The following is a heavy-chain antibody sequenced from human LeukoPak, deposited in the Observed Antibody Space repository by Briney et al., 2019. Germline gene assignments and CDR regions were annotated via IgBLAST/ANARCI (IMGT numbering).Heavy chain of an antibody. D-gene: IGHD2-2*01. Sequence: ASVKVSCKVSGYTLTELSMHWVRQAPGKGLEWMGGFDPEDGETIYAQKFQGRVTRSNDTSTDTAYMELSSLRSEDTAVYYCATPSYCSSTSCPHDRWFDPWGQGTLVTVSS. V-gene: IGHV1-24*01. CDR2: FDPEDGET. CDR1: GYTLTELS. J-gene: IGHJ5*02. CDR3: ATPSYCSSTSCPHDRWFDP.